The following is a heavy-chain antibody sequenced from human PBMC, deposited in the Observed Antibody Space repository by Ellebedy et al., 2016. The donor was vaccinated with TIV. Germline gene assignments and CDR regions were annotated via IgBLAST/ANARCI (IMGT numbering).Heavy chain of an antibody. Sequence: GESLKISCAASGFTFSNYWMTWVRQAPGKGLEWVANIKQDGSRKYYVDSVKGRFTISRDSAKKSLYLQMNSLGAEDTAVYYCAYGAGTYFGWGQGTLVTVSS. CDR3: AYGAGTYFG. V-gene: IGHV3-7*01. CDR2: IKQDGSRK. CDR1: GFTFSNYW. J-gene: IGHJ4*02. D-gene: IGHD4/OR15-4a*01.